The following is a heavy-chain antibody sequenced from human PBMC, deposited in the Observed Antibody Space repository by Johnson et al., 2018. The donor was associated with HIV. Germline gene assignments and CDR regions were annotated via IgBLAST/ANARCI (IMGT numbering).Heavy chain of an antibody. CDR3: ARAVIVFDI. V-gene: IGHV3-74*01. D-gene: IGHD2-15*01. CDR2: IKSDGSSQ. J-gene: IGHJ3*02. Sequence: MQLVESGGGLVQPGGSLRLSCVASGISFSSYWMHWVRQAPGKGLVWVPRIKSDGSSQNSADSVKGRFTISRDNAKDTLYLLLNSLTSEETAVYYCARAVIVFDIWGQGTMVTVSS. CDR1: GISFSSYW.